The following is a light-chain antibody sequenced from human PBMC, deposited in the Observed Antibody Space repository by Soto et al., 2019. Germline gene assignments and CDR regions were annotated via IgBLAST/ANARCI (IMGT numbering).Light chain of an antibody. Sequence: EIVMTQSPATLSVSPGGRVTLSCRASQSINSNLAWYQQKPGRAPRLLIDGASSRATGIPDRFSGSGSGTDFTLTISRLEPEDLAVYYCQQYGSLVTFGQGTKVDIK. J-gene: IGKJ1*01. V-gene: IGKV3-20*01. CDR2: GAS. CDR3: QQYGSLVT. CDR1: QSINSN.